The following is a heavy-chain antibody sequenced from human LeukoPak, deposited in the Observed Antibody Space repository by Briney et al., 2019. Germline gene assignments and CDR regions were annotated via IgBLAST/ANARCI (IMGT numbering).Heavy chain of an antibody. Sequence: ASVKVSCKASGYTFTGYYMHWVRQAPGQGLEWMGWINPNSGGTNYAQKFQGRVTMTRDTSISTAYMELSRLRSDDTAVYYCARLLSRYRSTGGGYWGQGTLVTVSS. V-gene: IGHV1-2*02. D-gene: IGHD6-13*01. J-gene: IGHJ4*02. CDR3: ARLLSRYRSTGGGY. CDR1: GYTFTGYY. CDR2: INPNSGGT.